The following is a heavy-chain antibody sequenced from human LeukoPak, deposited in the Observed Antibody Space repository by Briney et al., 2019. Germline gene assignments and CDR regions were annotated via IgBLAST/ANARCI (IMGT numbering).Heavy chain of an antibody. CDR2: IYPGDSDT. J-gene: IGHJ5*02. CDR1: GYSFTSYW. Sequence: GESLKISCKGSGYSFTSYWIGWVRQMPGKGLEWMGIIYPGDSDTRYSPSFQGQVTISADKSISTAYLQWSSLKASDTAMYYCARHRFYYDSSGYYNWFDPWGQGTLVTVSS. CDR3: ARHRFYYDSSGYYNWFDP. V-gene: IGHV5-51*01. D-gene: IGHD3-22*01.